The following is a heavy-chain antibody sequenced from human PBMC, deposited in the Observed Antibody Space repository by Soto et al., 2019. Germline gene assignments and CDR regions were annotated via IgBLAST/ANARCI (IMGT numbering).Heavy chain of an antibody. CDR3: ATSVGIAPTGEDGMDV. CDR1: GGSFSSYA. Sequence: GASVKVSCKASGGSFSSYAISWVRQAPGQGLEWMGGIIPVFGTANYAQKFQGRVTIVADESTTTVYMELSSLKSEDTAVYYCATSVGIAPTGEDGMDVWGQGTSVIVSS. D-gene: IGHD2-8*02. V-gene: IGHV1-69*13. CDR2: IIPVFGTA. J-gene: IGHJ6*02.